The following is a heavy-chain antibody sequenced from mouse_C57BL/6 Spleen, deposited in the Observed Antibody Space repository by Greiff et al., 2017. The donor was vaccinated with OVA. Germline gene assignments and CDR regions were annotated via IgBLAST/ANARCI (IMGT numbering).Heavy chain of an antibody. V-gene: IGHV1-18*01. J-gene: IGHJ2*01. Sequence: DVKLQESGPELVKPGASVKIPCKASGYTFTDYNMDWVKQSHGKSLEWIGDINPNNGGTIYNQKFKGKATLTVDKSSSTAYMELRSLTSEDTAVYYCARRKGLLRQEYYFDYWGQGTTLTVSS. CDR3: ARRKGLLRQEYYFDY. CDR1: GYTFTDYN. D-gene: IGHD1-1*01. CDR2: INPNNGGT.